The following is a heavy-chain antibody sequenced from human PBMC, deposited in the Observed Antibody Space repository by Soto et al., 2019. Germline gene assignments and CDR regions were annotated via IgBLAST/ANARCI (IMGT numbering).Heavy chain of an antibody. Sequence: QVQLVQSGAEVKKPGSSVKVSCTASGDTFSRYTLSWVRQAPGQGLEWMGRIIPMVGMASYAQKFQGRVTITADKSTSTAYMQLGSLRSEDTALYYCATNYGSGSTHFDDWGQGTLVTVSS. CDR2: IIPMVGMA. J-gene: IGHJ4*02. CDR1: GDTFSRYT. CDR3: ATNYGSGSTHFDD. D-gene: IGHD3-10*01. V-gene: IGHV1-69*02.